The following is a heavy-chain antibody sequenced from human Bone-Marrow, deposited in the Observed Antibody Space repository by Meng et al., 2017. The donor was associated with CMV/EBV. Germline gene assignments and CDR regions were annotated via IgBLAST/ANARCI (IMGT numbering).Heavy chain of an antibody. D-gene: IGHD3-3*01. CDR3: ARVARYDFWSGSLYGMDV. J-gene: IGHJ6*02. CDR1: GGSFSGYY. V-gene: IGHV4-34*01. CDR2: INHSGST. Sequence: GSLRLSCAVYGGSFSGYYWSWIRQPPGKGLEWIGEINHSGSTNYYPSLKSRVTISVDTSKNQFSLKLSSVTAADTAVYYCARVARYDFWSGSLYGMDVWGQGTTVTVSS.